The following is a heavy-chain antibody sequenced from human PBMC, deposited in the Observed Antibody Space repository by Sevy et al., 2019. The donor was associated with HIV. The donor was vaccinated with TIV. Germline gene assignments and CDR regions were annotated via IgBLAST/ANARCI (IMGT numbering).Heavy chain of an antibody. CDR2: IYYSGST. CDR1: GGSISSGGYY. Sequence: SETLSLTCTVSGGSISSGGYYWSWIRQHPGKGLEWIGYIYYSGSTYYNPSLKSRVTISVDTSKNQFSLKLSSVTAADTAVYYCARAGPPGVLRWTTYNWFDPWGQGTLVTVSS. CDR3: ARAGPPGVLRWTTYNWFDP. J-gene: IGHJ5*02. V-gene: IGHV4-31*03. D-gene: IGHD3-10*02.